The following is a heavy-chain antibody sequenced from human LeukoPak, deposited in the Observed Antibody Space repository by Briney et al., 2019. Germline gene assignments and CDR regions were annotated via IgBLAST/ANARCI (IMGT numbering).Heavy chain of an antibody. CDR1: GGSISSGGYY. CDR3: ARDRLPGYSYGGSYYYGMDV. V-gene: IGHV4-31*03. CDR2: IYYSGST. Sequence: SETLSLTCTVSGGSISSGGYYWSWIRQHPGKGLEWIGYIYYSGSTYYNPSLKSRVTMSVDTSKNQFSLKLSSVTAADTAVYYCARDRLPGYSYGGSYYYGMDVWGQGTTVTVSS. J-gene: IGHJ6*02. D-gene: IGHD5-18*01.